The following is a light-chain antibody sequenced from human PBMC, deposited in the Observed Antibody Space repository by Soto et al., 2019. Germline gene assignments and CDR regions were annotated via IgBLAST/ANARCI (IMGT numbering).Light chain of an antibody. CDR2: DTS. CDR1: ESLLDSHGYNN. CDR3: LQHSGTSPKT. J-gene: IGKJ1*01. Sequence: DIVLTQSPLSLPVTPGEPASISCRSSESLLDSHGYNNVDWYQHKPGQTPRLLIYDTSTRATGVPTRFSGSGSGTDFTLNITRLEPEDSAVYYCLQHSGTSPKTFGQGTKVDIK. V-gene: IGKV2-28*01.